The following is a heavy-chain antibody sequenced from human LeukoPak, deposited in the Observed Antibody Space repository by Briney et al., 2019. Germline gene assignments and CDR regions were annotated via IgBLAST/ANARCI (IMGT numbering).Heavy chain of an antibody. Sequence: SETLSLTCAVSGYSISSGYYWGWIRRPPGRGLEWIGSIYHTGTTHYNPSLKSRVTISEDTSRNQFSLKLSSVTAADTAVYYCARDRGSSGWFDFDYWGQGTLVTVSS. CDR2: IYHTGTT. J-gene: IGHJ4*02. D-gene: IGHD6-19*01. V-gene: IGHV4-38-2*02. CDR1: GYSISSGYY. CDR3: ARDRGSSGWFDFDY.